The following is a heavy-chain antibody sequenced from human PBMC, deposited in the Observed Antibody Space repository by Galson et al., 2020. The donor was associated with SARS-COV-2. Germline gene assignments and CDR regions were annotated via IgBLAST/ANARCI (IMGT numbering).Heavy chain of an antibody. CDR1: GFTFSTYW. Sequence: GESLKISCAASGFTFSTYWMSWVRQAPGKGLEWVANIKEDGSEQLYADSVKGRFITSRDNTKSSLYLQMNSLRAEDTAVYFCARTYHFEKGGFYRHFDLWGQGTLVTVSS. D-gene: IGHD3-3*01. CDR3: ARTYHFEKGGFYRHFDL. CDR2: IKEDGSEQ. V-gene: IGHV3-7*03. J-gene: IGHJ4*02.